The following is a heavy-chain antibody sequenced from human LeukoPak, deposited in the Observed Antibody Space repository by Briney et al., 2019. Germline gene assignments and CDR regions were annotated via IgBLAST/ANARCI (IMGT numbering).Heavy chain of an antibody. CDR2: VYSGGST. J-gene: IGHJ4*02. CDR3: AREGTVTTTFDH. V-gene: IGHV3-53*05. Sequence: QTGGSLRLSCAASWFTVSSNHMSWVCQAPGKGLQWVSVVYSGGSTYYADSVKGRFTISRDNSKNTLYLQMNSLRTEDPAVYYCAREGTVTTTFDHWGQGTLVTVSS. CDR1: WFTVSSNH. D-gene: IGHD4-11*01.